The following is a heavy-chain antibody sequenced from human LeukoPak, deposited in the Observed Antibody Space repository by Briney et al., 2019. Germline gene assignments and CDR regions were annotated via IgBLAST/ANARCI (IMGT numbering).Heavy chain of an antibody. CDR2: IYYSGST. CDR3: ARETSTMDYYYGMDV. V-gene: IGHV4-61*01. J-gene: IGHJ6*02. Sequence: SETLSLTCTVSGGSVGSGSNYWSWIQQPQGKGLERIGYIYYSGSTNYNPSLKSRVTISVDTSKNQFSLKLSSVTAADTAVYYCARETSTMDYYYGMDVWGQGTTVTVSS. CDR1: GGSVGSGSNY. D-gene: IGHD6-6*01.